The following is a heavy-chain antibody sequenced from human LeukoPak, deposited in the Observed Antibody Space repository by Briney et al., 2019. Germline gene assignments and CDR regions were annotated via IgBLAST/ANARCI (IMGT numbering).Heavy chain of an antibody. CDR1: GFTFSSYP. CDR3: ASSRVYGSHDY. V-gene: IGHV3-23*01. D-gene: IGHD3-10*01. CDR2: ISGDGKST. Sequence: SGGSLRLSCTASGFTFSSYPMYWVRQAPGKGLEWVSAISGDGKSTYYAESMKGRFTLSRDNSKDTLYLQMNSLRAEDTAVYYCASSRVYGSHDYWGQGTLVTVSS. J-gene: IGHJ4*02.